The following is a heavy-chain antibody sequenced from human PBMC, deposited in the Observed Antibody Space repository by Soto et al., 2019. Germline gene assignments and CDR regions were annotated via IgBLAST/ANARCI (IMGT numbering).Heavy chain of an antibody. V-gene: IGHV5-10-1*01. CDR3: ARHRGNLYDSSGYYWDV. CDR1: GYRFTSYW. Sequence: GESLKISCQGSGYRFTSYWISWVRQMPGKGVEWMGKIDPSDSYTNYSPSFQGHVTISTGKSISTAYLQWSSLKASDTAMYYCARHRGNLYDSSGYYWDVWGQGTTVTVSS. D-gene: IGHD3-22*01. J-gene: IGHJ6*02. CDR2: IDPSDSYT.